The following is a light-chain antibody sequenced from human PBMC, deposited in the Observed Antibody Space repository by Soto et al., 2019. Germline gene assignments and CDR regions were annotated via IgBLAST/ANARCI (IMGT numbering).Light chain of an antibody. Sequence: GDRVTITCRASQTTNTWLAWYQQKPGTAPKLLIYDASSLEGGVPSRFSASGSGTEFTLTISSLQPDDLATYYCQQYISYPHTFGQGTKVDIK. CDR3: QQYISYPHT. CDR1: QTTNTW. V-gene: IGKV1-5*01. J-gene: IGKJ2*01. CDR2: DAS.